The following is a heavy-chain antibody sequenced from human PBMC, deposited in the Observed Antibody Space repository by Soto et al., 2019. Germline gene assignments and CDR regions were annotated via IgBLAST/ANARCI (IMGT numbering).Heavy chain of an antibody. V-gene: IGHV3-7*01. CDR2: IKQDGSDK. CDR3: ARTMRWFDP. J-gene: IGHJ5*02. D-gene: IGHD3-3*01. Sequence: EMQLVESGGGLVQPGGSLRLSCAASGFTFSTFWMSWVRQAPGKGPEWVANIKQDGSDKDYVDSVKGRFTISRDNAKNSLFLLMSGLRVEDSAVYYCARTMRWFDPWGQGTLVTVSS. CDR1: GFTFSTFW.